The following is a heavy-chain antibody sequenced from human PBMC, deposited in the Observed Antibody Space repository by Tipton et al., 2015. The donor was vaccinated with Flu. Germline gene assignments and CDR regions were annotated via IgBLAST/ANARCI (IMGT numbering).Heavy chain of an antibody. V-gene: IGHV4-4*07. Sequence: TLSLTCTVSGGSMSSYYWAWIRQPAGKGLEWIGRMYTSGSTKYNPSLESRVTMSVDTSNNHFYLKLRSVTAADTAVYYCARLSLSFNAFDIWGQGTTVIVSS. CDR2: MYTSGST. CDR1: GGSMSSYY. CDR3: ARLSLSFNAFDI. J-gene: IGHJ3*02. D-gene: IGHD2/OR15-2a*01.